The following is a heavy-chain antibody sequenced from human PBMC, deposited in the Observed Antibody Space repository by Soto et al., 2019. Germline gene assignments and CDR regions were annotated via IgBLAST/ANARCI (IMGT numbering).Heavy chain of an antibody. D-gene: IGHD3-10*02. Sequence: QVQLVQSGAEVKEPGDSVRVSCEASGYTFTAYHIHWVRQAPGQGLEWMGWINPKFGDTTYAQDFQGRVSMTRDMFISTVYMELSRLTSDDTAISYCARNMDYYYGRGSGNGHGVWGQGTTVTVFS. CDR3: ARNMDYYYGRGSGNGHGV. CDR1: GYTFTAYH. J-gene: IGHJ6*02. V-gene: IGHV1-2*02. CDR2: INPKFGDT.